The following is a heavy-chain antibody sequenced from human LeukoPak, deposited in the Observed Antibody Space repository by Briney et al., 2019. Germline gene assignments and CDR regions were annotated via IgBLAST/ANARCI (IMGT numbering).Heavy chain of an antibody. V-gene: IGHV4-39*01. Sequence: SETLSLTCTVSGGSISSSSYYWGWIRQPPGKGLEWIGSIYYSGSTYYNPSLKSRVTISVDTSKNQFSLKLSSVTAAGTAVYYCARHLPHYYGSGSYYGGDAFDIWGQGTMVTVSS. CDR3: ARHLPHYYGSGSYYGGDAFDI. D-gene: IGHD3-10*01. CDR2: IYYSGST. CDR1: GGSISSSSYY. J-gene: IGHJ3*02.